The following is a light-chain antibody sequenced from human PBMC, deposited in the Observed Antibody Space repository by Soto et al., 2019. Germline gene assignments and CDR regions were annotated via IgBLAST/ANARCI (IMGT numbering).Light chain of an antibody. CDR3: SSYAGTKTYV. Sequence: QSALTQPASLSGSPGQSITISCTGSSGDLGTYNLVSWYRLHPGKAPQLIIYEVNKRPSGISNRFSGSKSGNTASLTISGLQAEDEADYYCSSYAGTKTYVFGTGTKVTVL. CDR1: SGDLGTYNL. CDR2: EVN. J-gene: IGLJ1*01. V-gene: IGLV2-23*02.